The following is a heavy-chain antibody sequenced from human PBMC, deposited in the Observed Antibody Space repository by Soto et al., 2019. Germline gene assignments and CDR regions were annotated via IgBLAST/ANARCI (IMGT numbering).Heavy chain of an antibody. V-gene: IGHV5-51*01. CDR1: GYTFTSYW. J-gene: IGHJ4*02. D-gene: IGHD4-4*01. CDR3: ARIWEMATVAAFDS. CDR2: IYPGDPDT. Sequence: GESLKISCRGSGYTFTSYWIGWVRQMPGKGLEWMGIIYPGDPDTRYSPSFQGQVTISADKSISTAYLQWSSLRASDTAMYYCARIWEMATVAAFDSWGQGTLVTVSS.